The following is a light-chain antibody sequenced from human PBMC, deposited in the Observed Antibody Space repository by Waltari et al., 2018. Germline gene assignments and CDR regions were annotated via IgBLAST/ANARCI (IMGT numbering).Light chain of an antibody. CDR1: QSVNYF. J-gene: IGKJ4*01. CDR2: DAS. V-gene: IGKV3-11*01. Sequence: EIVLTQSPATLSLSPGERATLSCRASQSVNYFLAWFQQKPGQAPRLLIYDASNSATGIPARFSCSGSGTDFTLTISSLEPEDFAVYYCQQRTNWPLTFGGGTKVEIK. CDR3: QQRTNWPLT.